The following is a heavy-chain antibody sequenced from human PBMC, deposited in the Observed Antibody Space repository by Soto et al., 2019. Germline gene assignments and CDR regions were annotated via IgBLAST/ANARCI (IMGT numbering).Heavy chain of an antibody. CDR2: IIPIYGTP. Sequence: QVQLVQSGAEVKKPGSSVKVSCKASGGTFSSFAFTWVRQSPGQGLEWLGGIIPIYGTPTYAQKFHARVTITAAESTTTSFMELSSLRPEDTALYFCARGFVTSTHFFDSWGQGTRVTVSP. CDR3: ARGFVTSTHFFDS. D-gene: IGHD2-21*02. V-gene: IGHV1-69*01. CDR1: GGTFSSFA. J-gene: IGHJ5*01.